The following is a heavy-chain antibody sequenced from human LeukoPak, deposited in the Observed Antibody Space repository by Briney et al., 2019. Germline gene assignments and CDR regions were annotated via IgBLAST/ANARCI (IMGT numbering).Heavy chain of an antibody. Sequence: GGSLRLSCAASGFTFSSYAMHWVRQAPGKGLEWVAVISYDGSNKYYADSVKGRFTISRGNSKNTLYLQMNSLRAEDTAVYYCAREAPRQVLRILYYFDYWGQGTLVTVSS. V-gene: IGHV3-30-3*01. CDR3: AREAPRQVLRILYYFDY. CDR2: ISYDGSNK. J-gene: IGHJ4*02. CDR1: GFTFSSYA. D-gene: IGHD2/OR15-2a*01.